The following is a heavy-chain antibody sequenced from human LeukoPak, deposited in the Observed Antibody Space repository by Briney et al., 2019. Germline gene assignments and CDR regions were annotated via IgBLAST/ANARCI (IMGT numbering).Heavy chain of an antibody. J-gene: IGHJ4*02. D-gene: IGHD5-18*01. V-gene: IGHV4-59*06. CDR2: IYYSGST. CDR1: GGSISSYY. Sequence: SETLSLTCTVSGGSISSYYWSWIRQHPGKGLEWIGYIYYSGSTYYNPSLKSRVTISVDTSKNQFSLKLSSVTAADTAVYYCARVGYSYGYVDYWGQGTLVTVSS. CDR3: ARVGYSYGYVDY.